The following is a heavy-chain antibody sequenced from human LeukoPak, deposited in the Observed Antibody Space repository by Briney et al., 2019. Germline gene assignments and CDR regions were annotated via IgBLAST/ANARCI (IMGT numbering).Heavy chain of an antibody. D-gene: IGHD5/OR15-5a*01. CDR3: ARDIGSVFANWFDP. CDR1: GGTFSSYA. V-gene: IGHV1-69*13. Sequence: SVKVSCKASGGTFSSYAISWVRQAPGQGLEWMGGIIPIFGTANYAQKFQGRVTITADESTSTAYMELSSLRSEDTAVYYCARDIGSVFANWFDPWGQGTLVTVSS. CDR2: IIPIFGTA. J-gene: IGHJ5*02.